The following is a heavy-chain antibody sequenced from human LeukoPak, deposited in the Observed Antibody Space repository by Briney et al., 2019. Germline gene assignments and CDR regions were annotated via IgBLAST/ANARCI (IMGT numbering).Heavy chain of an antibody. D-gene: IGHD3-3*01. J-gene: IGHJ4*02. Sequence: SSETLSLTCTVSGGSIHSYYWSYIRQPAGKGLDWIGRIYTGGNTNYNPSLKSRVTISVDTSKNQFSLKLSSVTAADTAVYYCARFWSGYLGFDYWGQGTLVTVSS. CDR2: IYTGGNT. CDR3: ARFWSGYLGFDY. V-gene: IGHV4-4*07. CDR1: GGSIHSYY.